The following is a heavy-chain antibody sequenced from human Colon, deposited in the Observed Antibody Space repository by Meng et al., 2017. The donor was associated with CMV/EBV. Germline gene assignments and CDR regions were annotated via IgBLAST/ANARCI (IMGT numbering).Heavy chain of an antibody. CDR3: ARVKCGTTSCSEGQGLDS. D-gene: IGHD1-7*01. CDR1: GGTFSSYA. J-gene: IGHJ5*01. Sequence: ASVKVSCKASGGTFSSYAISWVRQAPGQGLEWMGWINPNGGGTDYAQTFQGRVTMTRDTSTTTAYLELKRLTSDDTATYYCARVKCGTTSCSEGQGLDSWGQGTRVTVSS. V-gene: IGHV1-2*02. CDR2: INPNGGGT.